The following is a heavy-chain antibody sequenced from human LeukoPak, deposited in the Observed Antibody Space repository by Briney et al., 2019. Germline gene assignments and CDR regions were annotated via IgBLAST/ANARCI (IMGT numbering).Heavy chain of an antibody. D-gene: IGHD2-15*01. CDR1: GGTFSSYA. Sequence: ASVKVSCKASGGTFSSYAISWVRQAPGQGLEWMGGIIPIFGTANYAQKFQGRVTITADESTSTAYMELSSLRSEDTAVYYCARDGDLGYCSGGSCYSSNYWGQGTLVTVSS. CDR3: ARDGDLGYCSGGSCYSSNY. V-gene: IGHV1-69*13. CDR2: IIPIFGTA. J-gene: IGHJ4*02.